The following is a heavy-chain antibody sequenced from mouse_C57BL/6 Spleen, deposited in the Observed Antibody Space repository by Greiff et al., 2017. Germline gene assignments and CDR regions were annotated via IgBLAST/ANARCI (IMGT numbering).Heavy chain of an antibody. CDR3: ARREGAMTSGAMDY. CDR2: ISSGSSTI. J-gene: IGHJ4*01. Sequence: EVKLVESGGGLVKPGGSLKLSCAASGFTFSDYGMHWVRQAPEKGLEWVAYISSGSSTIYYADTVKGRFTISRDNAKNTLFLQMTSLRSEDTAMYYCARREGAMTSGAMDYWGQGTSVTVSS. CDR1: GFTFSDYG. V-gene: IGHV5-17*01. D-gene: IGHD2-3*01.